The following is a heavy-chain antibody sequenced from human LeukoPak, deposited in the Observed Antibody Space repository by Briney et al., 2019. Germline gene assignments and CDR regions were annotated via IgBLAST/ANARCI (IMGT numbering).Heavy chain of an antibody. V-gene: IGHV3-53*04. CDR3: AGTEMGTTYFEY. D-gene: IGHD5-24*01. Sequence: GGSLRLSCAASGFTVSSNYMTWVRQAPGKGLEWVSVIYSGGITYYADSVKGRFTISRHSSRNTLYLQMSSLRAEDTAVYYCAGTEMGTTYFEYWGQGAMVTVSS. J-gene: IGHJ4*02. CDR1: GFTVSSNY. CDR2: IYSGGIT.